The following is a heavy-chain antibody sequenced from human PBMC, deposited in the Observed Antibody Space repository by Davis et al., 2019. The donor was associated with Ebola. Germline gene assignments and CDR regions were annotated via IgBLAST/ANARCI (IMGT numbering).Heavy chain of an antibody. D-gene: IGHD3-16*01. Sequence: ETLSLTCTVSGGSISSYYWSWVRQAPGKGLEWVSAISGSGGSTYYADSVKGRFTISRDNSKNTLYLQMNSLRAEDTAVYYCAKVRFDYYYGMDVWGQGTTVTVSS. J-gene: IGHJ6*02. CDR1: GGSISSYY. V-gene: IGHV3-23*01. CDR2: ISGSGGST. CDR3: AKVRFDYYYGMDV.